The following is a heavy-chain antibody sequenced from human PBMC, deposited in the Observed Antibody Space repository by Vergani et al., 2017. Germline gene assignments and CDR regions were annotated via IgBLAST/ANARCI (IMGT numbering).Heavy chain of an antibody. Sequence: QVQLVQSGAEVKKPGSSVKVSCKASGGTFSSYAISWVRQAPGQGLEWMGGIIPIFGTANYAQKFQGRVTITADESTSTAYMELSSLRSEDTAVYYCVRVSRTHDEKKKRVYYYYMDVWGKGTTVTVSS. CDR1: GGTFSSYA. D-gene: IGHD3-16*01. CDR3: VRVSRTHDEKKKRVYYYYMDV. J-gene: IGHJ6*03. CDR2: IIPIFGTA. V-gene: IGHV1-69*01.